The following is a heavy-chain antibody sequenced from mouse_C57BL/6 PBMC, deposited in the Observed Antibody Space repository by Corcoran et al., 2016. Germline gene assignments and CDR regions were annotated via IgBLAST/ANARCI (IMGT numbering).Heavy chain of an antibody. CDR2: IDPEDGDT. V-gene: IGHV14-1*01. D-gene: IGHD1-1*01. CDR1: GFNIKDYY. CDR3: TTGYGSSYSAMDY. Sequence: EVQLQQSGAELVRPGASVKLSCTASGFNIKDYYMHWVKQRPEQGLEWIGRIDPEDGDTEYAPKFQGKATMTADTSSNTAYLQLSSLTSEDTAVYYGTTGYGSSYSAMDYWGQGTSVTVSS. J-gene: IGHJ4*01.